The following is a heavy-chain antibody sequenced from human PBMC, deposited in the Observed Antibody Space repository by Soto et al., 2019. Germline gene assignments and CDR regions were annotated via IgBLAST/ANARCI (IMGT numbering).Heavy chain of an antibody. CDR3: ARENYYDSSGFDY. Sequence: GGSLRLSCAASGFTFSSYEMNWVRQAPGKGLEWVSYISSSGSTIYYADSVKGRFTISRDNAKNSLYLQMNSLRAEDTAVYYCARENYYDSSGFDYWGQGTLVTVSS. CDR1: GFTFSSYE. J-gene: IGHJ4*02. D-gene: IGHD3-22*01. CDR2: ISSSGSTI. V-gene: IGHV3-48*03.